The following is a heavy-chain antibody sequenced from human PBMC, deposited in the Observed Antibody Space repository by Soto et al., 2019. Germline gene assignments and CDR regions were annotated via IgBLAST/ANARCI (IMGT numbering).Heavy chain of an antibody. Sequence: ASVNVSCKASGYTFTSYGISWVRQAPGQGLEWMGWISAYNGNTNYAQKLQGRVTMTTGTSTSTAYMELRSPRSAGTAVEFCARDGCSCTSCHRVLRYMDVWGKGTTVTVSS. CDR3: ARDGCSCTSCHRVLRYMDV. CDR1: GYTFTSYG. D-gene: IGHD2-2*01. V-gene: IGHV1-18*01. J-gene: IGHJ6*03. CDR2: ISAYNGNT.